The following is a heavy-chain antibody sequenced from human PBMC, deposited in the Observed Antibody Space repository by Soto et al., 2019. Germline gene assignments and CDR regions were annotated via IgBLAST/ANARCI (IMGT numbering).Heavy chain of an antibody. J-gene: IGHJ4*02. V-gene: IGHV3-30-3*01. CDR1: GFTFSSYA. CDR2: ISYDGSNK. D-gene: IGHD6-19*01. Sequence: QVQLVESGGGVVQPGRSLRLSCAASGFTFSSYAMHWVRQAPGKGLEWVAVISYDGSNKYYADSVKGRFTISRDNAKNTLYLQMNSLRAEDTAVYYCARDTGQWQWLAPGYWGQGTLVTVSS. CDR3: ARDTGQWQWLAPGY.